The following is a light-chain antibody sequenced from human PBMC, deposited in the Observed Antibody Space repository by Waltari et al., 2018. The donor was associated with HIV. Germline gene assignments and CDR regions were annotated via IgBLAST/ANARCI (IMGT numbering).Light chain of an antibody. CDR3: QLWDTSSDHPAF. V-gene: IGLV3-21*02. CDR2: DYS. Sequence: VLTQPPSVSVAPGQTAKLPCWGQNIDYKGVQWYQQKPGQAPVLVIYDYSDRPTGIPERFSGSNSGNTATLTVSMVEAGDEADYYCQLWDTSSDHPAFFGGGTKLTVV. CDR1: NIDYKG. J-gene: IGLJ2*01.